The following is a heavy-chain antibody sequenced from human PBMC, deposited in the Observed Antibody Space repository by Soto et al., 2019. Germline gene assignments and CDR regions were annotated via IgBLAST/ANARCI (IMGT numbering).Heavy chain of an antibody. CDR2: IIPILGIA. D-gene: IGHD3-22*01. CDR1: GGTFSSYT. Sequence: VQLVQSGAEVKKPGSSVKVSCKASGGTFSSYTISWVRQAPGQGLEWMGRIIPILGIANYAQKFQGRVTITADKSTSTTYMELSSLRSEDTAVYYCARGSYYDSSGYYGDHFDYWGQGTLVTVSS. CDR3: ARGSYYDSSGYYGDHFDY. J-gene: IGHJ4*02. V-gene: IGHV1-69*02.